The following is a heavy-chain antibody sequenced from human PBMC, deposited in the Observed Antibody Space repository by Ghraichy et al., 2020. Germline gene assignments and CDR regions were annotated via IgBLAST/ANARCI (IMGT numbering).Heavy chain of an antibody. Sequence: GGSLRLSCAASGFTFTNACMNWVRQAPGRGLEWVEGIKSKKDGVTTDYAAPVKGRFTISRDDSINTLIMKINSLKTEDTAVYDCTTDATGYDWGYWGQGTLVTVSP. J-gene: IGHJ4*02. CDR2: IKSKKDGVTT. CDR1: GFTFTNAC. D-gene: IGHD5-12*01. V-gene: IGHV3-15*01. CDR3: TTDATGYDWGY.